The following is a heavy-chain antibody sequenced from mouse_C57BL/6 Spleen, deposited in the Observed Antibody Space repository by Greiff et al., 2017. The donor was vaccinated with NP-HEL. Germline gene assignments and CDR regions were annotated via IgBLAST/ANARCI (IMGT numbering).Heavy chain of an antibody. Sequence: VQGVESGPGLVAPSQSLSITCTVSGLSLTSYGVDWVRQPPGKGLEWLGVIWGGGSTNYNSALMSRLSISKDNSESQVFIKMNSLQTDDTAVYYCAKRLYGSSRAYWGQGTLITVSA. V-gene: IGHV2-9*01. CDR2: IWGGGST. CDR1: GLSLTSYG. D-gene: IGHD1-1*01. CDR3: AKRLYGSSRAY. J-gene: IGHJ3*01.